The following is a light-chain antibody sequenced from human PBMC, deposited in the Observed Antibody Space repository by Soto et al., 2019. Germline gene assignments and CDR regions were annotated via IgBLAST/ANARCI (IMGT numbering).Light chain of an antibody. CDR3: SSYAGSSHLDVV. J-gene: IGLJ2*01. CDR1: ISDVGTYNY. Sequence: QSALTQPASVSGSPGQSITISCTGTISDVGTYNYVSWYQQHPGNAPKLMIYEVSYRPSGVSNRFSGSKSGNTASLTISGLQAEDEADYYCSSYAGSSHLDVVFGGGTKLTVL. V-gene: IGLV2-14*01. CDR2: EVS.